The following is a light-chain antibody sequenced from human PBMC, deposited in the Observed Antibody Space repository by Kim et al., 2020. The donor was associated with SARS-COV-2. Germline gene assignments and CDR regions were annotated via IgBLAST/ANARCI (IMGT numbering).Light chain of an antibody. Sequence: SVSPGESATLSRRASQNIWPSVAWYEQRGGQAPRLLIVDASTRTNGAPARFSGSGSGTEFTLTITSLQPEDSAVYYCQRSRNWPPTFGQGTKLEIK. CDR2: DAS. V-gene: IGKV3-15*01. CDR1: QNIWPS. J-gene: IGKJ2*01. CDR3: QRSRNWPPT.